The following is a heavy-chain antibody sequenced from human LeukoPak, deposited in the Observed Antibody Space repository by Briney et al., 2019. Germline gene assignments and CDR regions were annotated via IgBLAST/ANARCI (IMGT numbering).Heavy chain of an antibody. CDR2: INPNSGGT. D-gene: IGHD2-2*01. CDR1: GYTFTGYY. Sequence: GASVKVSCKASGYTFTGYYMHWVRQAPGQGLEWMGWINPNSGGTDYAQKFQGRVTMTRDTSITTAYMELSRLRSDDTAVYYCARGYVVVPVAMQYYYMDVWGKGTTVTVSS. J-gene: IGHJ6*03. V-gene: IGHV1-2*02. CDR3: ARGYVVVPVAMQYYYMDV.